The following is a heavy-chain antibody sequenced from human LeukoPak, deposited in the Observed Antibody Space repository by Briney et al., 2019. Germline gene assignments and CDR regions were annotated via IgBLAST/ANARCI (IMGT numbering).Heavy chain of an antibody. Sequence: QTGGSLRLSCAASGFTFSSYAMYWVRQAPGKGLEWVSGISGSGGNTYYADSVKGRCTISRDNSKTTLYLQMNSLRAEDTATFYCAKDSFYSSGWPSSSFDYWGQGALVTVSS. CDR2: ISGSGGNT. J-gene: IGHJ4*01. D-gene: IGHD6-19*01. CDR1: GFTFSSYA. V-gene: IGHV3-23*01. CDR3: AKDSFYSSGWPSSSFDY.